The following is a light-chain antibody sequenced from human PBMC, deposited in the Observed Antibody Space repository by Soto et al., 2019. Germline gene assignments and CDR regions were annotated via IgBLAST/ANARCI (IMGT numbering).Light chain of an antibody. J-gene: IGKJ1*01. CDR3: QQSYITPWT. CDR1: ASISNY. CDR2: AAS. Sequence: DIRMTQSPSSLSASVGDRVTTTRRASASISNYLNWYQQTPGKAPNLLIYAASSLQSGVPSRFSGSGSWTDFTLTISNLQPEDFATYYCQQSYITPWTFVQGTKVDIK. V-gene: IGKV1-39*01.